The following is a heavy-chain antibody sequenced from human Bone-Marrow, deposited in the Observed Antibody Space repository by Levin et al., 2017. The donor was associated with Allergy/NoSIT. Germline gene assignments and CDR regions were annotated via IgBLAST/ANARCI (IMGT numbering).Heavy chain of an antibody. V-gene: IGHV3-30*18. J-gene: IGHJ4*02. D-gene: IGHD6-19*01. Sequence: GGSLRLSCAASGFVFSNYGMHWVRQAPGKGLQWVAVVSYDGSVTYYADSVKGRFTISRDKSNKIVYLQMNRLRVEDTAVYYCAKKRTMGMALAGRGDYFDYWGQGTRVTVSS. CDR3: AKKRTMGMALAGRGDYFDY. CDR1: GFVFSNYG. CDR2: VSYDGSVT.